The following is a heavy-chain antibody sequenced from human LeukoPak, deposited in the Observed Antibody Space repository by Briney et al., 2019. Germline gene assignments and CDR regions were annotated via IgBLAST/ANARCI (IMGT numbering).Heavy chain of an antibody. CDR3: AKIGRKYDFWTGFYEEEVDYMDV. CDR2: IKQDGSEK. V-gene: IGHV3-7*01. CDR1: GFTFSSYW. D-gene: IGHD3-3*01. Sequence: GGSLRLSCAASGFTFSSYWMTWVRQAPGKGLEWVANIKQDGSEKYYVGSVEGRFTISRDNAKNSLYLQMNSLRAEDTAVYYCAKIGRKYDFWTGFYEEEVDYMDVWGKGTTVTVSS. J-gene: IGHJ6*03.